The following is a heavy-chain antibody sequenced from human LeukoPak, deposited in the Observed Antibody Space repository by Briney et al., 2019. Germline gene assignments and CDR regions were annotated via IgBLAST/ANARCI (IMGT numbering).Heavy chain of an antibody. CDR3: ALSSGSYENFDY. J-gene: IGHJ4*02. CDR1: GYTFTGYY. Sequence: ASVKVSCKASGYTFTGYYMHWVRQAPGQGLEWMGWINPNSGGTNYAQKFQGRVTVTRDTSISTAYMELSRLRSDDTAVYYCALSSGSYENFDYWGQGTLVAVSS. D-gene: IGHD3-10*01. V-gene: IGHV1-2*02. CDR2: INPNSGGT.